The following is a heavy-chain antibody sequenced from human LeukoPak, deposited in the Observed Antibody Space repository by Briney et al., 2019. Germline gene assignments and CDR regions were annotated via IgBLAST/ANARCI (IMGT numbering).Heavy chain of an antibody. CDR2: IYSSGNT. D-gene: IGHD4-17*01. V-gene: IGHV3-53*01. CDR3: ARDSDYGETFAY. Sequence: GGSLRLSCAASGFTVSSNYMSWVRQAPGKGLEWVSLIYSSGNTYYADSVKGRFTISRDNSKNTLYLQMNSLRAEDTAVYYCARDSDYGETFAYWGQGTLVTVSS. J-gene: IGHJ4*02. CDR1: GFTVSSNY.